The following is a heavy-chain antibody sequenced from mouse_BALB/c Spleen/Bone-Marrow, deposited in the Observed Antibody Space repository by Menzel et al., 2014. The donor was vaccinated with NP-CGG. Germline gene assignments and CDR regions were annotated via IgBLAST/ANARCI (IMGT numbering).Heavy chain of an antibody. CDR1: GYTFTDYA. J-gene: IGHJ2*01. Sequence: VKLMESGAELVRPGVSVKISCKGSGYTFTDYAVHWVRQSHAKSLEWIGVISTYYGDATYNQKFKGKATMTVDKSSSTAYMELARLTSEDSAIYYCARDLDYWGQGTTLIVSS. V-gene: IGHV1S137*01. CDR2: ISTYYGDA. CDR3: ARDLDY.